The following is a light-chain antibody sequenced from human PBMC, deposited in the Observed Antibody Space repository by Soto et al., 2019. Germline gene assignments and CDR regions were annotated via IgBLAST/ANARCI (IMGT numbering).Light chain of an antibody. CDR3: QQYNSYSLFT. CDR2: DAS. Sequence: DIQMTQSPSTLSASVGDRVTITCRASQSISSWLAWYQQKPGKAPKLPIYDASSLESGVPSRFSGSGSGTEFTLTISSLQPDDFATYYCQQYNSYSLFTFGPGTKVDIK. CDR1: QSISSW. V-gene: IGKV1-5*01. J-gene: IGKJ3*01.